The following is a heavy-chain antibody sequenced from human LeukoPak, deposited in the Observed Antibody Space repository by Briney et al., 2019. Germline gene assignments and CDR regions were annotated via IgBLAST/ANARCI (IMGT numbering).Heavy chain of an antibody. Sequence: TSETLSLTCTVSGGSIGSYYWSWIRQPPGKGLEWIGYIYYSGSTNYNPSLKSRVTISVDTSKNQFSLKVNSVTAADTAVYYCARAPGNDYYPYYYMDVWGKGTTVTVSS. V-gene: IGHV4-59*01. J-gene: IGHJ6*03. D-gene: IGHD4/OR15-4a*01. CDR2: IYYSGST. CDR1: GGSIGSYY. CDR3: ARAPGNDYYPYYYMDV.